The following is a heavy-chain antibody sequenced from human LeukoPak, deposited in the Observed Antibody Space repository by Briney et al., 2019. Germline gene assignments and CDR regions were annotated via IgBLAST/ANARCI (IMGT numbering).Heavy chain of an antibody. V-gene: IGHV1-8*03. Sequence: GASVKVSRKASGYTFTSYDINWARQATGQGLEWMGWMNPNSGNTGYAQKFQGRVTITRNTSISTAYMELSSLRSEDTAVYYCARGKGRFLEPDAFDIWGQGTMVTVSS. CDR2: MNPNSGNT. J-gene: IGHJ3*02. CDR1: GYTFTSYD. CDR3: ARGKGRFLEPDAFDI. D-gene: IGHD3-3*01.